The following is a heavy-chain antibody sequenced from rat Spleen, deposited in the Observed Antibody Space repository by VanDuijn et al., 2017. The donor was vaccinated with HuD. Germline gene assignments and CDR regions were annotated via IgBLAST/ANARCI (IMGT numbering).Heavy chain of an antibody. CDR3: KTIYGGYNHYVDY. Sequence: EVQLVESDGGLVQPGRSLKLSCVASGFTFSDYYMAWVRQAPKKGLEWVATISYDGRNTYYRDSVKGRFTISRDNVKNTLYLQMDSLSYEDTDTYSCKTIYGGYNHYVDYWGQGVMVTVSS. D-gene: IGHD1-11*01. CDR2: ISYDGRNT. J-gene: IGHJ2*01. CDR1: GFTFSDYY. V-gene: IGHV5-7*01.